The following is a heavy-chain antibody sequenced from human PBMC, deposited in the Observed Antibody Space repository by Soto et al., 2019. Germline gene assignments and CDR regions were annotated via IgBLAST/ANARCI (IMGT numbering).Heavy chain of an antibody. V-gene: IGHV1-69*13. J-gene: IGHJ3*02. CDR2: IIPIFGTA. CDR1: GGTFSSYA. Sequence: SVKVSCKASGGTFSSYAISWVRQAPGQGLEWMGGIIPIFGTANYAQKFQGRVTITADESTSTAYMELSSLRSEDTAVYYCARALAYCGGDCYSGAFDIWGQGTMVTVSS. D-gene: IGHD2-21*02. CDR3: ARALAYCGGDCYSGAFDI.